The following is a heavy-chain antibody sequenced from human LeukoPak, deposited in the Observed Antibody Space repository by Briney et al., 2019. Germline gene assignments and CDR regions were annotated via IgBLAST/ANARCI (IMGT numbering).Heavy chain of an antibody. CDR1: GFTFSSYG. CDR2: VSGSGGST. CDR3: AKALPELLWFGELFPFDY. V-gene: IGHV3-23*01. D-gene: IGHD3-10*01. J-gene: IGHJ4*02. Sequence: GGSLRLSCAASGFTFSSYGMSWVRQAPGKGLEWVSAVSGSGGSTYYADSVKGRFTISRDNSKNTLYLQMNSLRAEDTAVYYCAKALPELLWFGELFPFDYWGQGTLVTVSS.